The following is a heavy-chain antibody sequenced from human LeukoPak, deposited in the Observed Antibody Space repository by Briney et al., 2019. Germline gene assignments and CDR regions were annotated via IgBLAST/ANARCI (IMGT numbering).Heavy chain of an antibody. CDR3: AVRLTTGRLGTATTWFDP. CDR2: VNQSGGS. J-gene: IGHJ5*02. Sequence: PSETLSLTCAVYGESFDSFYWNWDRQAPGKGLEWLGEVNQSGGSDYNPALESRVATSADASKRQFSLKLISVTAADTAVYYCAVRLTTGRLGTATTWFDPWGQGTLVSVSS. CDR1: GESFDSFY. V-gene: IGHV4-34*01. D-gene: IGHD1-1*01.